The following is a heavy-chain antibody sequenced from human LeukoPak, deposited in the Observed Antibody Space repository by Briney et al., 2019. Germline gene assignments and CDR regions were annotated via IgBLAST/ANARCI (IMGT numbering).Heavy chain of an antibody. Sequence: ASLKVSCKASGYTFTSYYMHWVRQAPGQGLEWMGIINVGVVGTSYAQKFLGRVTMTRDTSTSTVYMELSSLRSEDTAVYYCAGGLKGPAPRRRSGMATIQGGFYFDYWGQGTLVTVSS. CDR1: GYTFTSYY. CDR3: AGGLKGPAPRRRSGMATIQGGFYFDY. CDR2: INVGVVGT. V-gene: IGHV1-46*01. J-gene: IGHJ4*02. D-gene: IGHD5-24*01.